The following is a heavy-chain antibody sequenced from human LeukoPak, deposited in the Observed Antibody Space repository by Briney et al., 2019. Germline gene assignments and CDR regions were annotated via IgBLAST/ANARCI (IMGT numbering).Heavy chain of an antibody. D-gene: IGHD2-15*01. J-gene: IGHJ4*02. CDR1: GGSISSYY. CDR3: ARDNCSGGSCYPDY. V-gene: IGHV4-59*01. Sequence: PSETLSLSCTVSGGSISSYYWSWVRQPPGEGLGWSGYIYYSGSTNYNPSLKSRVTISVDTSKNQFSLKLSSVTAADTAVYYCARDNCSGGSCYPDYWGQGTLVTVSS. CDR2: IYYSGST.